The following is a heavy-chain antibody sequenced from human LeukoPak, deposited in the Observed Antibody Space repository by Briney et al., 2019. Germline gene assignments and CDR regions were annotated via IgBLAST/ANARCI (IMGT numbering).Heavy chain of an antibody. CDR3: ARRGLYYFDY. CDR2: INPSDGGT. J-gene: IGHJ4*02. Sequence: ASVKVSFKASGYTFTSYYMHWVRQAPGQGLEWMGWINPSDGGTHYPQNFQGRVTMTRDTSINTAYMEVTRVRSDDTAVYYCARRGLYYFDYWGQGTLVTVSS. CDR1: GYTFTSYY. V-gene: IGHV1-2*02. D-gene: IGHD2-2*02.